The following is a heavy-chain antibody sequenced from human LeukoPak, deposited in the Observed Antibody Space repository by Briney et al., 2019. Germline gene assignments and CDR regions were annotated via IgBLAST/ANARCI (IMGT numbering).Heavy chain of an antibody. J-gene: IGHJ5*02. CDR3: ARKAQGSYYNWFDP. CDR2: IYYSGST. Sequence: ASETLSLACTVSGGSISSSSYYWGWIRQPPGKGLEWIANIYYSGSTYYNPSLKSRVIISLDTSKNQFSLKLSSVTAADTAVYYCARKAQGSYYNWFDPWGQGTLVTVSS. CDR1: GGSISSSSYY. D-gene: IGHD3-10*01. V-gene: IGHV4-39*07.